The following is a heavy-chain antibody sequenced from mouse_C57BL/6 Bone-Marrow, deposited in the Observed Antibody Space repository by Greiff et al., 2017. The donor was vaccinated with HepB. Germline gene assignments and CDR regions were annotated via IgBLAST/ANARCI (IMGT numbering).Heavy chain of an antibody. CDR2: IYPGDGDT. CDR3: ARKGYGNSDYFDY. J-gene: IGHJ2*01. D-gene: IGHD2-10*02. Sequence: VKLQESGAELVKPGASVKISCKASGYAFSSYWMNWVKQRPGKGLEWIGQIYPGDGDTNYNGKFKGKATLTADKSSSTAYMQLSSLTSEDSAVYFCARKGYGNSDYFDYWGQGTTLTVSS. CDR1: GYAFSSYW. V-gene: IGHV1-80*01.